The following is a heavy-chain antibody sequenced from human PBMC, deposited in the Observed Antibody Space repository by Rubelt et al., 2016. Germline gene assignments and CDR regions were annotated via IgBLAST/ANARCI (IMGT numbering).Heavy chain of an antibody. CDR3: ARVSGYDPFYYYGMDV. CDR2: ISAYNGNT. Sequence: WVRQAPGQGLEWMGWISAYNGNTNYAQKLQGRVTMTTDTSTSTAYMELRSLRSDDTAVYYCARVSGYDPFYYYGMDVWGQGTRVTVSS. J-gene: IGHJ6*02. V-gene: IGHV1-18*01. D-gene: IGHD5-12*01.